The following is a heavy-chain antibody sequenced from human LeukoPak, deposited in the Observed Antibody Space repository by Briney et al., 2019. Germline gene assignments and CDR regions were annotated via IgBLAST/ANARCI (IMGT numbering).Heavy chain of an antibody. CDR3: AKGQWLVGGWFDP. CDR1: GFTFSSYA. CDR2: ISGSGGST. D-gene: IGHD6-19*01. V-gene: IGHV3-23*01. J-gene: IGHJ5*02. Sequence: GRSLRLSCAASGFTFSSYAMSWVRQAPGKGLEWVSAISGSGGSTYYADSVKGRFTISRDISKNTLYLQMNSLRAEDTAVYYCAKGQWLVGGWFDPWGQGTLVTVSS.